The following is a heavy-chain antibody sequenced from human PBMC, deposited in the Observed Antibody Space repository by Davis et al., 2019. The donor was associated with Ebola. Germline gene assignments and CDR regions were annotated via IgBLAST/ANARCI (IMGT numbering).Heavy chain of an antibody. CDR2: INAGNGNT. D-gene: IGHD3-3*01. V-gene: IGHV1-3*01. CDR1: GYTFTSYA. CDR3: ARGAFWSGRFDY. Sequence: ASVMVSCKASGYTFTSYARHWARQAPGQRLEWMGWINAGNGNTKYSQKFQGRVTITRDTSASTAYMELSSLRSEDTAVYYCARGAFWSGRFDYWGQGTLVTVSS. J-gene: IGHJ4*02.